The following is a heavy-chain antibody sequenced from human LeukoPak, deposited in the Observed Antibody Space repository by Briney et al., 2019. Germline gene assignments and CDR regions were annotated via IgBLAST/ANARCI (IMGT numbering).Heavy chain of an antibody. CDR2: IYYCWST. J-gene: IGHJ4*02. Sequence: SETLSLTCTVSGASISSYFWSWIRQHPGKGLEWIGYIYYCWSTYYNPSLKSRVTISVDTSKNQFSLKLSSVTAADTAVYYCARDRVGATWRRFDYWGQGTLVTVSS. CDR3: ARDRVGATWRRFDY. D-gene: IGHD1-26*01. V-gene: IGHV4-59*06. CDR1: GASISSYF.